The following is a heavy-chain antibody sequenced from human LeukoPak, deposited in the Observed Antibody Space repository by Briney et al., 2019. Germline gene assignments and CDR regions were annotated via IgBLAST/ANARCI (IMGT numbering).Heavy chain of an antibody. Sequence: GGSLRLSCAASGFTFSSYGMHWVRQAPGKGLEWVSGINWNGGSTGYADSVKGRFTISRDNAKNSLYLQMNSLRAEDTALYYCARFRYVWGSYRYTFFDYWGQGTLVTVSS. CDR3: ARFRYVWGSYRYTFFDY. CDR2: INWNGGST. J-gene: IGHJ4*02. D-gene: IGHD3-16*02. CDR1: GFTFSSYG. V-gene: IGHV3-20*04.